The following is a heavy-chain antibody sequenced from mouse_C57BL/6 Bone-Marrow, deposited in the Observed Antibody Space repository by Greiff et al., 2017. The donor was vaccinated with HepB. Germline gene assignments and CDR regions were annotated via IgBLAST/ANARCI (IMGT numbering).Heavy chain of an antibody. CDR1: GYTFTDYY. V-gene: IGHV1-19*01. J-gene: IGHJ1*03. Sequence: EVQLVESGPVLVKPGASVKMSCKASGYTFTDYYMNWVKQSHGTSLEWIGVINPYKGGTSYNQKFKGKATLTVDKSSSTAYMELNSLTAEDSAVYYCAREAYDYEWYFDVWGTGSTVTVDS. CDR2: INPYKGGT. D-gene: IGHD2-4*01. CDR3: AREAYDYEWYFDV.